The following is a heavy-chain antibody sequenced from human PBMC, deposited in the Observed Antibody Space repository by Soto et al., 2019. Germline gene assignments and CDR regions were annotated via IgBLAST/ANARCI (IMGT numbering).Heavy chain of an antibody. CDR1: GGSFSGYY. Sequence: SETLSLTCAVYGGSFSGYYWSWIRQPPGKGLEWIGEINHSGSTNYNPSLKSRVTISVDTSKNQFSLKLSSVTAADTAVYYCASLLGYYGSGSYYKGYYGLDVWGQGTTVTVSS. V-gene: IGHV4-34*01. D-gene: IGHD3-10*01. J-gene: IGHJ6*02. CDR2: INHSGST. CDR3: ASLLGYYGSGSYYKGYYGLDV.